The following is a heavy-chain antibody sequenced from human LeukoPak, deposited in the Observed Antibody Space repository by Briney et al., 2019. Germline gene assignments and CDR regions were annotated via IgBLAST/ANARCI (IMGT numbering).Heavy chain of an antibody. CDR3: ASRRIQLYTNPAPCLVS. Sequence: GRSLRLSCAASGFTFSSYAMHWDRQAPGKGLEWVAVISYEVSNKYYADSVKGLFTITRDNSKNTLYLQMNTLRADDTAVYYCASRRIQLYTNPAPCLVSWGQGTLVTVSS. D-gene: IGHD5-18*01. CDR2: ISYEVSNK. V-gene: IGHV3-30-3*01. CDR1: GFTFSSYA. J-gene: IGHJ5*02.